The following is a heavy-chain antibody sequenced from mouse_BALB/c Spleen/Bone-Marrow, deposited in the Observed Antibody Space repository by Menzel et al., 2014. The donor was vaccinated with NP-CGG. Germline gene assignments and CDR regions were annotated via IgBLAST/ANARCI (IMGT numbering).Heavy chain of an antibody. J-gene: IGHJ2*01. CDR3: TRDNGPFDY. V-gene: IGHV5-6-4*01. CDR1: GFTFSSYT. Sequence: DVMLVESGGGLVKPGGSLELSCAASGFTFSSYTMSWVRQTPEKRLEWVATITSGGSYTYYPDSVKGRFTISRDNAKNTLYLQMSSLKSEDTAMYYCTRDNGPFDYWGQGTTLTVSS. CDR2: ITSGGSYT. D-gene: IGHD1-2*01.